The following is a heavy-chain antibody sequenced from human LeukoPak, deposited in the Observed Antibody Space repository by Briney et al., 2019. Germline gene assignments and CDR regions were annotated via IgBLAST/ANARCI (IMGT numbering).Heavy chain of an antibody. J-gene: IGHJ6*03. D-gene: IGHD3-22*01. V-gene: IGHV4-59*01. CDR2: IYYSGST. CDR1: GGSISSYY. CDR3: ATHYDSSGYYPYYYYYYYMDV. Sequence: SETLSLTCTVSGGSISSYYWSWIRQPPGKGLEWIGYIYYSGSTNYNPSLTSRVTISVDTSKNPFSLKLSSVTAADTAVYYCATHYDSSGYYPYYYYYYYMDVWGKGTTVTVSS.